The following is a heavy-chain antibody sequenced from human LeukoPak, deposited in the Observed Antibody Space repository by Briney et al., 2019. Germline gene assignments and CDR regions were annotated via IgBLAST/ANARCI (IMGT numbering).Heavy chain of an antibody. D-gene: IGHD1-1*01. CDR1: GFTFSDYY. J-gene: IGHJ4*02. Sequence: GGSLRLSCAASGFTFSDYYMNWIRQAPGKGLEWVSYITTSGATTWYADSVKGRFTISRGDAKNSLYLQMNSLRAEDTAMYYCARVTTGAAEWGQGTLVTVSS. CDR3: ARVTTGAAE. CDR2: ITTSGATT. V-gene: IGHV3-11*01.